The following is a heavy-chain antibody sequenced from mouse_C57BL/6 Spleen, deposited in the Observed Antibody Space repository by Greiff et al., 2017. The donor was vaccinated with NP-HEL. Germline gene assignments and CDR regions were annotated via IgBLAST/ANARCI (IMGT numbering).Heavy chain of an antibody. CDR2: IDPSDSYT. Sequence: VQLQQPGAELVRPGTSVKLSCKASGYTFTSYWMHWVKQRPGQGLEWIGVIDPSDSYTNYNQKFKGKATLTVDTSSSTAYMQLSSLTSEDSAVYYCARWYYGSSSDYWGQGTTLTVSS. D-gene: IGHD1-1*01. J-gene: IGHJ2*01. V-gene: IGHV1-59*01. CDR1: GYTFTSYW. CDR3: ARWYYGSSSDY.